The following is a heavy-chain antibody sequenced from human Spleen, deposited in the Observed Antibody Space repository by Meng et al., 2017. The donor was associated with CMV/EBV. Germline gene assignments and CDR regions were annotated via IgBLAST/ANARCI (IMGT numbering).Heavy chain of an antibody. D-gene: IGHD2-15*01. Sequence: ASVKVSCKASGGTFSSYAISWVRQAPGQGLEWMGWINPNSGGTNYAQKFQGRVTMTRDTSISTAYMELSRLRSDDTAVYYCAKLGYCSGGSCYSDYILDYWGQGTLVTVSS. CDR1: GGTFSSYA. CDR2: INPNSGGT. J-gene: IGHJ4*02. V-gene: IGHV1-2*02. CDR3: AKLGYCSGGSCYSDYILDY.